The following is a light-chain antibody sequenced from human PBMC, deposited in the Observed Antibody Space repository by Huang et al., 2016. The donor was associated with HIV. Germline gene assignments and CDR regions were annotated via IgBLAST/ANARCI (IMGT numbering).Light chain of an antibody. J-gene: IGKJ2*01. CDR1: QSISSW. CDR2: KAS. Sequence: DIQMTQSPSTLSASVGDRVTITCRASQSISSWLAWYQQIPGKAPKLLIYKASSLQSVVPSRFNGSGSGTEFTLTINSLQPGDFATYHCQQSNSYPYTFGQGTKLEIK. V-gene: IGKV1-5*03. CDR3: QQSNSYPYT.